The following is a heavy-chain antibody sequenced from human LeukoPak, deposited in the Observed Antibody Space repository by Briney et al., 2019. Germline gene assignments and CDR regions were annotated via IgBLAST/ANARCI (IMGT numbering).Heavy chain of an antibody. J-gene: IGHJ3*01. D-gene: IGHD1-26*01. CDR3: TKDRGGSSQLGDAFDV. Sequence: GGSLRLSCAASGFTVSSNYMSWVRQAPGKGLEWVSVIYSGGSTYYADSVKGRFTISRDNAKKSLYLQMNSLRAEDTALYYCTKDRGGSSQLGDAFDVWGQGTMVSVSS. V-gene: IGHV3-53*05. CDR1: GFTVSSNY. CDR2: IYSGGST.